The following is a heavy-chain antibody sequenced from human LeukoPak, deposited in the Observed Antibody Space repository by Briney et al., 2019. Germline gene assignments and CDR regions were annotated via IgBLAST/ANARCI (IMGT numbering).Heavy chain of an antibody. CDR2: ISSSGSYI. Sequence: PGGSLRLSCAASGFTISTYSMNWVRQAPGKGLEWVSSISSSGSYIYYADSVKGRFTISRDNAKNSLYLQMNSLRAEDTAVYYCTSYLAEYFQHWGQGTLVTVSS. J-gene: IGHJ1*01. CDR1: GFTISTYS. V-gene: IGHV3-21*01. CDR3: TSYLAEYFQH.